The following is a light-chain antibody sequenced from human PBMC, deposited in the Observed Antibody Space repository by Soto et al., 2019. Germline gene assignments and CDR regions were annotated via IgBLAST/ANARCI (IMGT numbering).Light chain of an antibody. J-gene: IGKJ3*01. V-gene: IGKV3-11*01. CDR1: QSVSSY. CDR3: QQRSNWPRAT. Sequence: EIVLTQSPATLSLSPGERATLSCRASQSVSSYLAWYQQKPGQAPRLLIYDASNRATGIPARFSGSGSGTDFTLTISSLEPEDFSVYYCQQRSNWPRATFCPGTKVDIK. CDR2: DAS.